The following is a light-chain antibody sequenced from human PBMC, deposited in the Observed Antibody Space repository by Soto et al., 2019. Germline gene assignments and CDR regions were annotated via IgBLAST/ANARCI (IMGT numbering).Light chain of an antibody. CDR3: QQRYNWLT. CDR1: QSVTKY. V-gene: IGKV3-11*01. Sequence: EIVLTQSPATLSLSPGERATLSCRASQSVTKYLAWYQQKPGQAPRLLIYDTSNRATGIPARFSGSGSGTDFTLTISSLESEDSGIYYCQQRYNWLTLGGGTKVEIK. J-gene: IGKJ4*01. CDR2: DTS.